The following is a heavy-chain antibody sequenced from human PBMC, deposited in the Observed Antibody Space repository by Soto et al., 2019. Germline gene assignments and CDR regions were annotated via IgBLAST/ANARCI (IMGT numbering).Heavy chain of an antibody. CDR1: GYTFTGYF. CDR2: INPDTGGT. D-gene: IGHD1-26*01. J-gene: IGHJ4*02. Sequence: ASVKVSCKASGYTFTGYFMHWVRQAPGQRLEWMGWINPDTGGTNYAQKFQDRVTVTSDTSISTAYMEVRRLRSDDTAIYYCARDQYSGSHLYWGQGTLVTVSS. CDR3: ARDQYSGSHLY. V-gene: IGHV1-2*02.